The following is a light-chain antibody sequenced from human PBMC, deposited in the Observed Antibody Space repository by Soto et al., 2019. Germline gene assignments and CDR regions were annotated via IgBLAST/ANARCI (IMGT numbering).Light chain of an antibody. J-gene: IGKJ1*01. CDR1: QSISSSY. V-gene: IGKV3-20*01. Sequence: EIGLTQSPGTLSLSPGERATLSCRASQSISSSYLTWYQQKPGQAPRLLIYGASSRATGIPDRFSGSGSGTDFTLTISRLEPEDFAGYYCQQYGSSPLFGQGTKVEIK. CDR3: QQYGSSPL. CDR2: GAS.